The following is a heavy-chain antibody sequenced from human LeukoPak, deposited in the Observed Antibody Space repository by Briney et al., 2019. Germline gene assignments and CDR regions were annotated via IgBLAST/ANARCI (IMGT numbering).Heavy chain of an antibody. Sequence: PGGSLTLSCAASGFTFSSYAMHWVRQAPGRGLEYVSAISSNGGSTYYANSVKGRFTISRDNSKNTLYLQMGSLRAEDMAVYYCARGSGDLDYWGQGTLVTVSS. CDR2: ISSNGGST. D-gene: IGHD4-17*01. CDR3: ARGSGDLDY. J-gene: IGHJ4*02. CDR1: GFTFSSYA. V-gene: IGHV3-64*01.